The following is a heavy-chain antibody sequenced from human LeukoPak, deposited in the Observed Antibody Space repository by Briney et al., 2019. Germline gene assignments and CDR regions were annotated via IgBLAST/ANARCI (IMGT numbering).Heavy chain of an antibody. D-gene: IGHD2-2*02. CDR1: GGSFSGYY. J-gene: IGHJ4*02. CDR3: ARADCSSTSCYKWGNYFDY. Sequence: SETLSLTCAVYGGSFSGYYWSWIRQPPGKGLEWIGEINHSGSTNYNPSLKSRVTISVDTSKNQFSLKLSSVTAADTAVYYCARADCSSTSCYKWGNYFDYWGQGTLVTVSS. CDR2: INHSGST. V-gene: IGHV4-34*01.